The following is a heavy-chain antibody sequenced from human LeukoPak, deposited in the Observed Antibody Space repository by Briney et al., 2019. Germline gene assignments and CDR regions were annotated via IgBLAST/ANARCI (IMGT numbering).Heavy chain of an antibody. CDR2: ISGSGGST. CDR1: GFTFSSYA. Sequence: GGSLRLSCAASGFTFSSYAMRWVRQAPGKGLEWVSAISGSGGSTYYADSVKGRFTISGDNSKNTLYLQMNSLRAEDTAVYYCVFIEWFRDFDYWGQGTLVTVSS. J-gene: IGHJ4*02. CDR3: VFIEWFRDFDY. D-gene: IGHD3-3*01. V-gene: IGHV3-23*01.